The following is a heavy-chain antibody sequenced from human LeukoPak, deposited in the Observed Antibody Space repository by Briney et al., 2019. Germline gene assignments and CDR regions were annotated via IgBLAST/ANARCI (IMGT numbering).Heavy chain of an antibody. CDR3: ARDWKTNSFDY. J-gene: IGHJ4*02. CDR2: ISSSGTTI. D-gene: IGHD1-1*01. Sequence: GGSLRLSCAASGFTFSSYEMNWVRQAPGKGLQWVSDISSSGTTIYYADYVKGRFTISRDISKNTLYLQMDSLRAEDTAIYYCARDWKTNSFDYWGQGTLVTVSS. CDR1: GFTFSSYE. V-gene: IGHV3-48*03.